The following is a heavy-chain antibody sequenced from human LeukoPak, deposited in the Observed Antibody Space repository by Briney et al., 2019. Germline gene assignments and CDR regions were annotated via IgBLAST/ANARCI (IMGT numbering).Heavy chain of an antibody. CDR1: GFTFSSYS. J-gene: IGHJ6*03. V-gene: IGHV3-48*01. Sequence: GGSLRLSCAASGFTFSSYSTNWVRQPPGKGLEWVSNIGTSSTTIYYADSVKGRFTISRDNAKNSLYLQMNSLRADDTAVYYCARFAAGGSYYYYMDVWGKGTTVTVSS. D-gene: IGHD6-25*01. CDR3: ARFAAGGSYYYYMDV. CDR2: IGTSSTTI.